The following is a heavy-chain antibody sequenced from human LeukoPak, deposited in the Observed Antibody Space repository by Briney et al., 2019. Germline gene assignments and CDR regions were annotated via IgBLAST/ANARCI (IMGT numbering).Heavy chain of an antibody. CDR2: ISRSGSV. Sequence: PSETLSLTCTVSGYSISSGYYWGWIRPPPGKGLDWIGSISRSGSVYYNPSLKSRVTISVDTSKNQFSLKLSSVTAADTAVYYCARGGGLWFGVVGFVYWGQGTLVTVSS. J-gene: IGHJ4*02. CDR1: GYSISSGYY. D-gene: IGHD3-10*01. CDR3: ARGGGLWFGVVGFVY. V-gene: IGHV4-38-2*02.